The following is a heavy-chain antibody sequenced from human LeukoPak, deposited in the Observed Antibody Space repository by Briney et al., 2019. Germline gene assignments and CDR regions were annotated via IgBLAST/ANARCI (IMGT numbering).Heavy chain of an antibody. D-gene: IGHD3-10*01. J-gene: IGHJ4*02. Sequence: PGGSLRLSCAASGFTFSSYGMSWVRQAPGKGLEWVSAISHSGGTTYYADSVKGRFTISRDNSKNTLYLQMNSLRAEDTAVYYCARVYYYGSGILVDYWGQGTLVTVSS. CDR3: ARVYYYGSGILVDY. CDR1: GFTFSSYG. V-gene: IGHV3-23*01. CDR2: ISHSGGTT.